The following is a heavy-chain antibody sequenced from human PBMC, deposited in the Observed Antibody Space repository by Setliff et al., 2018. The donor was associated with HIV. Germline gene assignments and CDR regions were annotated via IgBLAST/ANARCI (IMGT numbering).Heavy chain of an antibody. V-gene: IGHV4-4*02. CDR3: ARLLGVVITWWFDP. D-gene: IGHD3-3*01. CDR1: GGSISSNNW. J-gene: IGHJ5*02. CDR2: IYYSGST. Sequence: SETLSLTCAVSGGSISSNNWWSWIRQPPGKGLEWIGNIYYSGSTNYNPSLKSRVTISLDTSKNQFSLKLSSVTAADTAVYYCARLLGVVITWWFDPWGQGTLVTVSS.